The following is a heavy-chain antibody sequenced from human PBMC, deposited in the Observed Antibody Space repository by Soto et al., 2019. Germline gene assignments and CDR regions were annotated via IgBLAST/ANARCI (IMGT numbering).Heavy chain of an antibody. Sequence: QVQLVESGGGLVKPGGSLRLSCAASGFTFSDYYMSWIRQAPGKGLEWVSYISSSGSTIYYADSVKGRFTISRDNAKNSLYLQMNSLRAEDTAVYYCARTTDFWSGDPRDYYYYMDVWGKGTTVTVSS. V-gene: IGHV3-11*01. CDR1: GFTFSDYY. CDR3: ARTTDFWSGDPRDYYYYMDV. CDR2: ISSSGSTI. J-gene: IGHJ6*03. D-gene: IGHD3-3*01.